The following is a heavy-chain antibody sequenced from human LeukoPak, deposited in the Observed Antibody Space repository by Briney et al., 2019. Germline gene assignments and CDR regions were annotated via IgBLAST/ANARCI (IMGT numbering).Heavy chain of an antibody. CDR2: ISGSDGNT. CDR3: ASRPHGDYPYFDY. V-gene: IGHV3-23*01. D-gene: IGHD4-17*01. CDR1: GFTLRSYA. Sequence: GGSLRLSCAASGFTLRSYAMNWVRQPPGEGLEWVSAISGSDGNTYYADSMKGRFSISRDNSKNTLYLQINNLREEDTAVYYCASRPHGDYPYFDYWGQGTLVTVSS. J-gene: IGHJ4*02.